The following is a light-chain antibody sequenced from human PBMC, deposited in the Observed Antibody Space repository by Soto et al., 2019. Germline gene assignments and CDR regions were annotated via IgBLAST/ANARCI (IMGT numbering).Light chain of an antibody. V-gene: IGKV1-39*01. J-gene: IGKJ2*01. Sequence: IQMTQSPSSLSASVGDGVTLTCRASHTIATYLNWYQQKPGQVPEVLIYGASRLHVGVPSRFTGSGYGTDFTLTINNSQPEDFAIYYCQQFYYYPPTFGQGTKLEVK. CDR1: HTIATY. CDR2: GAS. CDR3: QQFYYYPPT.